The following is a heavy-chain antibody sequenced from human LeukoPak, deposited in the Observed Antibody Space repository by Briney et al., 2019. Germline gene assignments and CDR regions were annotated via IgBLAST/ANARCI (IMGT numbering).Heavy chain of an antibody. CDR1: GFTFSSYA. D-gene: IGHD5-18*01. CDR3: AKDRGYSYGYDAFDI. J-gene: IGHJ3*02. Sequence: GGSLRFSCAASGFTFSSYAMSWVRQAPGKGLEWVSAISGSGGSTYYADSVKGRFTISRDNSKNTLYLQMNSLRAEDTAVYYCAKDRGYSYGYDAFDIWGQGTMVTVSS. V-gene: IGHV3-23*01. CDR2: ISGSGGST.